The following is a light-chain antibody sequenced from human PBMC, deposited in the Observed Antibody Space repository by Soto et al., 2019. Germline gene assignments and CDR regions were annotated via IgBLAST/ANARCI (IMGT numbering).Light chain of an antibody. CDR2: DAS. CDR1: QSISSW. J-gene: IGKJ4*01. CDR3: QQYDTYST. V-gene: IGKV1-5*01. Sequence: DIQMTQSPSTLSASVGDRVTITCRASQSISSWLAWYQHKPGKAPKVLIYDASTLRSGVPSRFSGSGSGTEFKLTSSSLQPDDFATYDCQQYDTYSTFGGGTKGEI.